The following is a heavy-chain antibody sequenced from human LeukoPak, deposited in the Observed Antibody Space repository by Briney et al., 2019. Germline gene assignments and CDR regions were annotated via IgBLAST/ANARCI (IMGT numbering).Heavy chain of an antibody. CDR1: AFTFGDQA. D-gene: IGHD3-16*01. CDR2: IRSEAYGETT. V-gene: IGHV3-49*04. CDR3: TRVGYYYYYMDV. Sequence: RSLRLSCTASAFTFGDQAMSCVRQPPGRWLEWVGLIRSEAYGETTEYAASLKGRRNISRDDAKSIAYLQMDSLNTEDTAVYYCTRVGYYYYYMDVWGKGTTVTVSS. J-gene: IGHJ6*03.